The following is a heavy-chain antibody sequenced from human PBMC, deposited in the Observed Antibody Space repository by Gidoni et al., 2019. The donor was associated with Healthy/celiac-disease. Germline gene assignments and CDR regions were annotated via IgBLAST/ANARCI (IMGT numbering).Heavy chain of an antibody. CDR2: INPSGGST. CDR1: GYTFTSYS. Sequence: QVQLVQSGAEVKKPGASVKVSCKASGYTFTSYSMHWVRQAPGQGLEWMGIINPSGGSTSYAQKFQGRVTMTRDTSTSTVYMELSSLRSEDTAVYYCAREPPSDCSGGSCYPSGFDYWGQGTLVTVSS. V-gene: IGHV1-46*01. D-gene: IGHD2-15*01. J-gene: IGHJ4*02. CDR3: AREPPSDCSGGSCYPSGFDY.